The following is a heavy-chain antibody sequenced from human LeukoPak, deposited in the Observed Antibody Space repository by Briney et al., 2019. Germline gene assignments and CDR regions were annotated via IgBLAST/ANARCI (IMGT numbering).Heavy chain of an antibody. J-gene: IGHJ3*01. Sequence: KTGGSLRLSCAASGFTFSSYSMNWVRQAPGKGLEWVSSISSSSSYIYYADSVKGRFTISRDNAKNSLYLQMNSLRVEDTAIYYCATVGAVTDGAFDVWGQGTMVTVSS. CDR3: ATVGAVTDGAFDV. D-gene: IGHD4-17*01. V-gene: IGHV3-21*01. CDR1: GFTFSSYS. CDR2: ISSSSSYI.